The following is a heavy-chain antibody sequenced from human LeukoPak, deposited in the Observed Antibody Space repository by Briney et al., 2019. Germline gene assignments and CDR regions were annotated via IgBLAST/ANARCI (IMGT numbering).Heavy chain of an antibody. J-gene: IGHJ1*01. CDR3: VRDLSTVTTAYLHH. Sequence: PGGSLRLSCAASGFTFSSYSMNWVRQAPGEGLEWVSSISSSSRHIYYADSVKGRFTILRDDAKNSLFLQMDSLRVEDTAMYYCVRDLSTVTTAYLHHWGQGTLLTVSS. CDR1: GFTFSSYS. D-gene: IGHD4-17*01. V-gene: IGHV3-21*04. CDR2: ISSSSRHI.